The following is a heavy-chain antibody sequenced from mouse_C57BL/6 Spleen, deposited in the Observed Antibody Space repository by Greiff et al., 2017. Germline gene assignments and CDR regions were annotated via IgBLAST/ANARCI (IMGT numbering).Heavy chain of an antibody. V-gene: IGHV5-9-1*02. D-gene: IGHD2-14*01. Sequence: EVKLVESGEGLVKPGGSLKLSCAASGFTFSSYAMSWVRQTPEKRLEWVAYISSGGDYIYYADTVKGRFTISRDNARNTLYLQMSSLKSEDTAMYYCTRDAVRGYAMDYWGQGTSVTVSS. J-gene: IGHJ4*01. CDR3: TRDAVRGYAMDY. CDR1: GFTFSSYA. CDR2: ISSGGDYI.